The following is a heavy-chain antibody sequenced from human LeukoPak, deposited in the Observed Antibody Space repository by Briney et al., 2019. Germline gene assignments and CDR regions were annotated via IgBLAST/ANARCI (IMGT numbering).Heavy chain of an antibody. CDR2: IYPSDSDT. CDR3: TRHMNGNYGLH. V-gene: IGHV5-51*01. Sequence: GASVKVSCKASGYTFTSYGISWVRQAPGQGLEWMGIIYPSDSDTRYSPSFQGQVTISADKSIGTAYLQWSSLKASDTAMYYCTRHMNGNYGLHWGQGTLVTVSS. J-gene: IGHJ4*02. CDR1: GYTFTSYG. D-gene: IGHD1-7*01.